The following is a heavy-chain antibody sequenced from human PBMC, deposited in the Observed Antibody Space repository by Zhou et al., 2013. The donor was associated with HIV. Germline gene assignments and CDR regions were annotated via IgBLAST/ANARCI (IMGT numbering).Heavy chain of an antibody. CDR1: GGTFNSYT. Sequence: QVQLVQSGAEVKKPGSSVKVSCKASGGTFNSYTLSWVRQAPGQGLEWMGGIIPIFGTPTYAQKFQGRVTITTDESTTTAYMELSSLRSEDTAVYYCARGETGFYYYSYMDVWGKGTTVTVSS. D-gene: IGHD1-1*01. CDR2: IIPIFGTP. J-gene: IGHJ6*03. CDR3: ARGETGFYYYSYMDV. V-gene: IGHV1-69*05.